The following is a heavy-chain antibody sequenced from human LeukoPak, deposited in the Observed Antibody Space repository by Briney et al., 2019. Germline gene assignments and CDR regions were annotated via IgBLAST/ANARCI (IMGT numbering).Heavy chain of an antibody. CDR3: TRGNSIAAGAN. J-gene: IGHJ4*02. Sequence: SETLSLTCTVSGGSTSSSNYYWGWIRQPPGKGLEWIGSMYYSGSTYDNPSLKSRVTISVDTSKNQSSLKVSSVTAADTAVYYCTRGNSIAAGANWGQGTLVTVSS. D-gene: IGHD6-13*01. CDR1: GGSTSSSNYY. V-gene: IGHV4-39*07. CDR2: MYYSGST.